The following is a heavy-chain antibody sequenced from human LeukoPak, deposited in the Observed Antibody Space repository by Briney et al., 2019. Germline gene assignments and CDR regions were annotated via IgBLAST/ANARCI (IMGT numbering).Heavy chain of an antibody. CDR2: IYYSGST. CDR3: ARDRVLSGSYSDAFDI. CDR1: GGSISSYY. J-gene: IGHJ3*02. Sequence: PSETLSLTSTVSGGSISSYYWSWIRQPPGKGLEWIGYIYYSGSTNYNPSLKSRVTISVDTSKNQFSLKLSSVTAADTAVYYCARDRVLSGSYSDAFDIWGQGTMVTVSS. V-gene: IGHV4-59*01. D-gene: IGHD1-26*01.